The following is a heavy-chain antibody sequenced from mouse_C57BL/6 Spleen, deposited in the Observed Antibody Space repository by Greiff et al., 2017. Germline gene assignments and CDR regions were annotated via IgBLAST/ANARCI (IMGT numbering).Heavy chain of an antibody. D-gene: IGHD1-1*01. CDR2: IWTGGGT. CDR3: DRNGGEITRGYFEV. V-gene: IGHV2-9-1*01. CDR1: GFSLTSYA. J-gene: IGHJ1*03. Sequence: VQLVESGPGLVAPSQSLSITCTVSGFSLTSYAISWVRQPPGKGLEWLGVIWTGGGTNYNSALKSRLSISKDTSKSQVFLKMNRLQTDDTARDYCDRNGGEITRGYFEVWGTGTTVTVSS.